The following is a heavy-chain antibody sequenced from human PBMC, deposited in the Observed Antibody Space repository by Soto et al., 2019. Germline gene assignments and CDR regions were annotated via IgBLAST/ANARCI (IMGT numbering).Heavy chain of an antibody. J-gene: IGHJ6*02. CDR3: AREGVRGMDV. V-gene: IGHV1-8*01. D-gene: IGHD3-16*01. CDR2: MKPNSANT. Sequence: QVQLVQYGAEVKKPGASVKVSCKASGDTFTSYDINWVRPATGQGREGMGWMKPNSANTGYAQKFQCRITMTRNTSISTADMELSSLRSEDTAVYYCAREGVRGMDVWGQRTTVPVSS. CDR1: GDTFTSYD.